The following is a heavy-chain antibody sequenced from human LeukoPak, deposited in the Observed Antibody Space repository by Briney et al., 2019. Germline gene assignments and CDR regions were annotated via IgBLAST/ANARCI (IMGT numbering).Heavy chain of an antibody. CDR3: ARLRDYGVRNFDY. CDR2: IYRSGST. Sequence: PSETLSLTCDVSDYSISSGYYWAWIRQPPGKGLEWIGSIYRSGSTYYNPSLKSRLTMSVDTSNNQFSLNLRSVTAADTAVYYCARLRDYGVRNFDYWGQGTLVTVSS. V-gene: IGHV4-38-2*01. D-gene: IGHD4-17*01. CDR1: DYSISSGYY. J-gene: IGHJ4*02.